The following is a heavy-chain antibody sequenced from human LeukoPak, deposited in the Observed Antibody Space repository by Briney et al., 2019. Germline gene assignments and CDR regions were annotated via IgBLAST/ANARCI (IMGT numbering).Heavy chain of an antibody. V-gene: IGHV3-30*18. Sequence: AGGSLRLSCAASGFTFSSYGMHWVRQAPGKGLEWVAVISYDGSNKYYADSVKGRFTISRGNSKNTLYLQMNSLRAEDTAVYYCAKDQGELGIDYWGQGTLVTVSS. CDR1: GFTFSSYG. CDR3: AKDQGELGIDY. CDR2: ISYDGSNK. J-gene: IGHJ4*02. D-gene: IGHD1-26*01.